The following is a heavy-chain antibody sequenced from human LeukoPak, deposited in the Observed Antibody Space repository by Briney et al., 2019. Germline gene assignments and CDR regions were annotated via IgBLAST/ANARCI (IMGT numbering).Heavy chain of an antibody. CDR1: GLTFSSSW. CDR3: ARERGRGRDSPWFDY. V-gene: IGHV3-7*03. CDR2: INPDGNKK. D-gene: IGHD1-26*01. Sequence: GGSLRLSCAVSGLTFSSSWMDWVRQAPGKGLEWVASINPDGNKKYSADSVKGRFTISRDNAENSLYLQMNSLRVEDTAVYYCARERGRGRDSPWFDYWGQGTLVTVSS. J-gene: IGHJ4*02.